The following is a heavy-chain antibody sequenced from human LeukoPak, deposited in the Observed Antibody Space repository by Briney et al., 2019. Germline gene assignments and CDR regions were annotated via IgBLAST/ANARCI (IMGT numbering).Heavy chain of an antibody. CDR3: ATYTAAGIDY. CDR1: GFTFSDYY. CDR2: ISSSGSTI. D-gene: IGHD6-13*01. J-gene: IGHJ4*02. Sequence: GGSLRLSCAASGFTFSDYYMSWVRQAPGKGLEWVSYISSSGSTIYCADSVKGRFTISRDNAKNSLYLQMNSLRAEDTAVYYCATYTAAGIDYWGQGTLVTVSS. V-gene: IGHV3-11*01.